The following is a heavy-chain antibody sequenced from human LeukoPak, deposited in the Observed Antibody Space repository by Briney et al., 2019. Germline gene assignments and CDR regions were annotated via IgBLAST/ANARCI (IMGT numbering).Heavy chain of an antibody. D-gene: IGHD3-22*01. V-gene: IGHV3-74*01. J-gene: IGHJ3*02. Sequence: GGSLRLSCAASGFTFSSYWMHWVRQAPGKGLVWVSRINSDGSSTSYADSVKGRFTISRDNAKNTLYLQMNSLRAEDTAVYYCARVIPNYYYDSSGYYSGLAFDIWGQGTMVTVSS. CDR3: ARVIPNYYYDSSGYYSGLAFDI. CDR2: INSDGSST. CDR1: GFTFSSYW.